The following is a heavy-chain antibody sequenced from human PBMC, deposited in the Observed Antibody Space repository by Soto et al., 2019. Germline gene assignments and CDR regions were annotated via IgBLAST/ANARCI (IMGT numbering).Heavy chain of an antibody. D-gene: IGHD3-3*01. CDR3: ARCRPSITNFRGGYYGMDD. V-gene: IGHV1-8*01. CDR2: MNPNSGNT. J-gene: IGHJ6*02. Sequence: QVQLVQSGAEVKKPGASVKVSCKAFGYTFTSYDINWVRQATGQGLEWMGWMNPNSGNTGYAQKFQGRVTMTRTTDITTDYMELGSLTSEDTAVYYCARCRPSITNFRGGYYGMDDWGQGTTVTVSS. CDR1: GYTFTSYD.